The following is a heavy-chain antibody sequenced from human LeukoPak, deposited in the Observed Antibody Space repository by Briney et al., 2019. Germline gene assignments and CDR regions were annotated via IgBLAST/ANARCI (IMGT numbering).Heavy chain of an antibody. CDR2: INPNSGGT. CDR3: ARDGDPYYYGSGSYSSWFDP. Sequence: ASVKVSCKASGYTFTCYYMHWVRQAPGQGREWRGRINPNSGGTNYAQKFQGRGTITRDTSISTPYMELSRLRSDDTAVYYCARDGDPYYYGSGSYSSWFDPWGQGTLVTVSS. D-gene: IGHD3-10*01. J-gene: IGHJ5*02. V-gene: IGHV1-2*06. CDR1: GYTFTCYY.